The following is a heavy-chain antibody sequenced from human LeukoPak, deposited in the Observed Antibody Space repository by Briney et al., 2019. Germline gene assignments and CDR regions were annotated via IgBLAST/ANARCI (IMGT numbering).Heavy chain of an antibody. D-gene: IGHD3-9*01. CDR3: AKIPPSYFGASYFQN. CDR2: ISDSGDHT. V-gene: IGHV3-23*01. J-gene: IGHJ1*01. CDR1: GFTFRSCA. Sequence: GGSLRLSCAASGFTFRSCAMNWVRQAPGKAPEGVSIISDSGDHTDYADSVKGRFPVSRDNSKNTLFLQMNSLRGEDTAVYYCAKIPPSYFGASYFQNWGPGTLVTVSS.